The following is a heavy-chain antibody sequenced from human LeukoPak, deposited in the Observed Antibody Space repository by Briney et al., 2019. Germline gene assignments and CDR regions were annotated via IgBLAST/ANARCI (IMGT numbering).Heavy chain of an antibody. CDR1: GGTFSSYA. J-gene: IGHJ4*02. Sequence: GASVKVSCKASGGTFSSYAISWVRQAPGQGLEWMGGIIPIFGTANYAQKFQGRVTITADESTSTAYMELSSLRSEDTAVYYCARVQSSGYYYVPFDYWGQGTLVTVSS. CDR3: ARVQSSGYYYVPFDY. CDR2: IIPIFGTA. D-gene: IGHD3-22*01. V-gene: IGHV1-69*13.